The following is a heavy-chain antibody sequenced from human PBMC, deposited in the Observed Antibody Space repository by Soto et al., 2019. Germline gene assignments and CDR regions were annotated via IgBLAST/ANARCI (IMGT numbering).Heavy chain of an antibody. Sequence: ASVKVSCKASGYTFTSYGISWVRQAPGQGLEWMGWISAYNGNTNYAQKLQGRVTMTTDTSTSTAYMELRSLRSDDTAVYYCARVLFEYSSGWYPWFDPWGQGPRVTVSS. D-gene: IGHD6-19*01. CDR3: ARVLFEYSSGWYPWFDP. V-gene: IGHV1-18*01. CDR2: ISAYNGNT. CDR1: GYTFTSYG. J-gene: IGHJ5*02.